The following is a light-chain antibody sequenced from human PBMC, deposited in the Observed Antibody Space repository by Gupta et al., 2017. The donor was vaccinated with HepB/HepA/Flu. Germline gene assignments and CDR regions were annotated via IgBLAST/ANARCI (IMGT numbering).Light chain of an antibody. CDR2: DAY. V-gene: IGKV3-11*01. Sequence: EIVLTQSPATLSLSPGERATLSCRASQSVSNYLAWYQQKPGQAPKLLIYDAYNRATGIPPRFSGSGSGTDFTLTISSLEPEDFAVFYCQQRLSWPITFGQGTRMEIK. J-gene: IGKJ5*01. CDR1: QSVSNY. CDR3: QQRLSWPIT.